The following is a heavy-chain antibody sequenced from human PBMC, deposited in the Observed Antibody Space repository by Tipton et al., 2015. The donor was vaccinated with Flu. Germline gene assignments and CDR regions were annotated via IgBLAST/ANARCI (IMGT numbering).Heavy chain of an antibody. V-gene: IGHV4-59*08. Sequence: LSLTCTVSGGSISSYYWSWIRQPPGKGLEWIGYIYYSGSTNYNPSLKSRVTISVDTSKNQFSLKLSSVTAADTAVYYCARHGYSSSWTPMGYYYGMDVWGQGTTVTVSS. J-gene: IGHJ6*02. D-gene: IGHD6-13*01. CDR3: ARHGYSSSWTPMGYYYGMDV. CDR1: GGSISSYY. CDR2: IYYSGST.